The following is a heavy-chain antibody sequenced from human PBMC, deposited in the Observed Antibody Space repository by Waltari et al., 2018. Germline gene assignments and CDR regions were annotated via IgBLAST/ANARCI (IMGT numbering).Heavy chain of an antibody. Sequence: QVQLQQWGAGLLKPSETLSLTCAVYGGSFSGYYWSWIRQPPGKGLEWIGEINHSGSTNYNPSLKSRVTISVDTSKNQFSLKLSSVTAADTAVYYCARGQGYCSSTSCYPYFDYWGQGTLVTVSS. J-gene: IGHJ4*02. CDR1: GGSFSGYY. V-gene: IGHV4-34*01. CDR2: INHSGST. CDR3: ARGQGYCSSTSCYPYFDY. D-gene: IGHD2-2*01.